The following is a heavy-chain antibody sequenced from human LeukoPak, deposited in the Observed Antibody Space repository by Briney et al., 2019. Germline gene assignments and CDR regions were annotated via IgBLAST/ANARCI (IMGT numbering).Heavy chain of an antibody. CDR2: ISGSGGST. D-gene: IGHD4-17*01. CDR3: ARDLLIMTTVTTGI. V-gene: IGHV3-23*01. Sequence: PGGSLRLSCAASGFTFSSYAMSWVRQAPGKGLEWVSAISGSGGSTYYADSVKGRFTISRDNSKNTLYLQMNSPRAEDTAVYYCARDLLIMTTVTTGIWGQGTMVTVSS. CDR1: GFTFSSYA. J-gene: IGHJ3*02.